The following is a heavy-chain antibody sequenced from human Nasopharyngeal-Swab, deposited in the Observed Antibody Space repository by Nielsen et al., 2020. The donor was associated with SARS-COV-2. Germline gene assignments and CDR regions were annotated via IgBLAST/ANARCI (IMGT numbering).Heavy chain of an antibody. Sequence: ASVKVSCKASGYNFIDYYIHWVRQAPGQGLEWMAWINPNSGGTSYAQKFQGWVTMTRDTSISTAYMELSGLRSNDTAVYYCARARTPYDDSDGFDIWGQGTMVSVSS. CDR1: GYNFIDYY. J-gene: IGHJ3*02. CDR2: INPNSGGT. CDR3: ARARTPYDDSDGFDI. D-gene: IGHD4-17*01. V-gene: IGHV1-2*04.